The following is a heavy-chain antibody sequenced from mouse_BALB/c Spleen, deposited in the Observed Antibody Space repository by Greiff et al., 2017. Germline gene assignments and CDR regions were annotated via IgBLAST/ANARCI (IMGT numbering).Heavy chain of an antibody. Sequence: DVKLQESGAELVKPGASVKLSCTASGFNIKDTYMHWVKQRPEQGLEWIGRIDPANGNTKYDPKFQGKATITADTSSNTAYLQLSSLTSEDTAVYYCASLIYYDAMDYWGQGTSVTVSS. J-gene: IGHJ4*01. V-gene: IGHV14-3*02. CDR1: GFNIKDTY. D-gene: IGHD2-1*01. CDR2: IDPANGNT. CDR3: ASLIYYDAMDY.